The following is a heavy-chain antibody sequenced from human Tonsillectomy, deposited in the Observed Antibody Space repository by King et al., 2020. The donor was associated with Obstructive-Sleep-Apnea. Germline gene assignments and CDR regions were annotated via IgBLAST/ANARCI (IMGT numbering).Heavy chain of an antibody. Sequence: VQLVESGGGVVQPGRSLRLSCAASGFTFSSYAMHWVRQAPGKGLEWVAVISYDGSNKYYTDSVKGRFTISRDNSKNTLYLQMNSLRAEDTAVYYCARGIWFGELVDPWGQGTLVTVSS. D-gene: IGHD3-10*01. CDR1: GFTFSSYA. V-gene: IGHV3-30*04. J-gene: IGHJ5*02. CDR2: ISYDGSNK. CDR3: ARGIWFGELVDP.